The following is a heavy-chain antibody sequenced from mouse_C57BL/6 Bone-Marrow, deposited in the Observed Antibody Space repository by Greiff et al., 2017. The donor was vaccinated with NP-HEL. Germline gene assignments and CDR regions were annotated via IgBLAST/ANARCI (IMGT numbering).Heavy chain of an antibody. D-gene: IGHD2-9*01. V-gene: IGHV1-26*01. J-gene: IGHJ4*01. CDR1: GYTFTDYY. Sequence: EVQLQQSGPELVKPGASVKISCKASGYTFTDYYMNWVKQSHGKSLEWIGDINPNNGGNSYNQQFKGKATLTVDKSSSTAYMDLRSLTSEDSAVYYCARATYYGDDGAMDFWGQGTSVTVAS. CDR2: INPNNGGN. CDR3: ARATYYGDDGAMDF.